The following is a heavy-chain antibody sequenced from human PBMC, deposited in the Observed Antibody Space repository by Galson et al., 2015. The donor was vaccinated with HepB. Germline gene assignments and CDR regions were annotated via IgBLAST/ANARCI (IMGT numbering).Heavy chain of an antibody. D-gene: IGHD6-19*01. CDR3: ARFTGYSSGVAEVSVGY. CDR2: INTNTGNP. V-gene: IGHV7-4-1*02. CDR1: GYTLTSYA. J-gene: IGHJ4*02. Sequence: SVKVSCKASGYTLTSYAMNWVRQAPGQGLEWMGWINTNTGNPTYAQGFTGRFVFSLDTSVSTAYLQISSLKAEDTAVYYCARFTGYSSGVAEVSVGYWGQGTLVTVSS.